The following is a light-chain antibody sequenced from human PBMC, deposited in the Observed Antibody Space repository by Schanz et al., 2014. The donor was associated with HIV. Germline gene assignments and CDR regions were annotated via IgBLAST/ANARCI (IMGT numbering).Light chain of an antibody. Sequence: EIVLTQSPGSLSLSPGGRATLSCGASQRLSSSYLAWYQQKRDQPPRLVIYATSTRAAGIPDRFSGSGSGTDFTLTISRLEPEDFAVYYCQHYGDSRGTFGGGTKVESK. CDR2: ATS. CDR3: QHYGDSRGT. CDR1: QRLSSSY. V-gene: IGKV3-20*01. J-gene: IGKJ4*01.